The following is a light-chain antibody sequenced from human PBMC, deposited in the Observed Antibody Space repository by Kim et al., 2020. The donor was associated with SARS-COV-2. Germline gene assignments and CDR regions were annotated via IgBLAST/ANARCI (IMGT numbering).Light chain of an antibody. J-gene: IGLJ2*01. V-gene: IGLV3-19*01. CDR1: SLRSYY. Sequence: SSELTQDPAVSVALGQTVRITCQGDSLRSYYASWYQQKPGQAPIVVISGKNDRPSGIPDRFSGSSSGNTASLTITGAQAEDEADYCCSSRDSSGYVLFGGGAQVGVL. CDR2: GKN. CDR3: SSRDSSGYVL.